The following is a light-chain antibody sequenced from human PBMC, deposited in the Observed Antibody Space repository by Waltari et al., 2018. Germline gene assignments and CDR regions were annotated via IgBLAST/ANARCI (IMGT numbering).Light chain of an antibody. CDR1: SSNIGSNT. Sequence: QSVLTQPPSASGTPGQRVTISCSGSSSNIGSNTVNWYQQVPGAAPKLLIYNSDERPSGGPDRFSGSKSGTSASLAISGLLSADEADFYCATWDDSLNAFVFGTGTKVTVL. J-gene: IGLJ1*01. V-gene: IGLV1-44*01. CDR3: ATWDDSLNAFV. CDR2: NSD.